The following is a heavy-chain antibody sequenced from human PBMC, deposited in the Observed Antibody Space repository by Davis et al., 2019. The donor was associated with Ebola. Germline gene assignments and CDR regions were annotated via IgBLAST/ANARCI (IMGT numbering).Heavy chain of an antibody. CDR3: AHKPSARGANYFDP. D-gene: IGHD1-7*01. CDR1: GFSLSTSGVA. V-gene: IGHV2-5*02. CDR2: IYWDDDK. J-gene: IGHJ5*02. Sequence: SGPTLVKPTQTLTLTCSFSGFSLSTSGVAVAWIRQPPGKPLEWPGFIYWDDDKRYSPSLQSRLTITKDTFKNQVVLTMSAMDPLDTATYYCAHKPSARGANYFDPWGQGTLVTVSS.